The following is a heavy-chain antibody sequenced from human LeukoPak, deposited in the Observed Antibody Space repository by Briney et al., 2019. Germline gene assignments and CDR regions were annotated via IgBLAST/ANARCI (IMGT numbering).Heavy chain of an antibody. J-gene: IGHJ3*02. CDR1: GGSISSYY. V-gene: IGHV4-4*07. Sequence: PSETLSLTCTVSGGSISSYYWSWIRQPAGKGLEWTGRIYTSGSTNYNPSLKSRVTMSVDTSKNQFSLKLSSVTAADTAVYYCASEADFWSGSLGAFDIWGQGTMVTVSS. CDR2: IYTSGST. D-gene: IGHD3-3*01. CDR3: ASEADFWSGSLGAFDI.